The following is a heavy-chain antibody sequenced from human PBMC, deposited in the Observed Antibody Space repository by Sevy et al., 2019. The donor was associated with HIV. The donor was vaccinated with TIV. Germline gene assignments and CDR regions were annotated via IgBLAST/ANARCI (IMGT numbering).Heavy chain of an antibody. CDR1: GFSFSNSA. D-gene: IGHD3-3*01. V-gene: IGHV3-64D*06. J-gene: IGHJ6*02. CDR3: VKDPDYSFWTGDYGMDV. Sequence: GGSLRLSCSGSGFSFSNSAMNWVRQTPGKGLKYVSAISNDGVSTYYTDSVRGRFTISRDNSKNTLYLQMSSLRVEDTAAYYCVKDPDYSFWTGDYGMDVWGQGTTVTVSS. CDR2: ISNDGVST.